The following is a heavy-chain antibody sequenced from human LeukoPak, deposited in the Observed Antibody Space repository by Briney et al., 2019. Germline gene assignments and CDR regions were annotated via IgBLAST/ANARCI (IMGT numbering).Heavy chain of an antibody. CDR1: GGSISSYY. J-gene: IGHJ5*02. V-gene: IGHV4-59*01. CDR3: ARDQASAYNWFDP. CDR2: IYYSGST. Sequence: PSETLSLTCTVSGGSISSYYWSWIRQPPGKGLEWIGYIYYSGSTNYNPSLKSRVTISVDTSKNQFSLKLSSVTAADTAVYYCARDQASAYNWFDPWGQGTLVTVSS.